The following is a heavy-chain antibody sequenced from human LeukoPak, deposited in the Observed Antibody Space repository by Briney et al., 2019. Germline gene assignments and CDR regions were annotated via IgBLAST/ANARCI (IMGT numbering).Heavy chain of an antibody. CDR1: GFTFSSYW. V-gene: IGHV3-74*01. CDR2: INSDGSST. Sequence: GGSLRLSCAASGFTFSSYWMHWVRQAPGKGLVWVSRINSDGSSTSYADSVKGRFTISRDNAKNTLYLQMNSLRAEDTAAYYCAHSYYYYYYMDVWGKGTTVTVSS. J-gene: IGHJ6*03. CDR3: AHSYYYYYYMDV. D-gene: IGHD5-18*01.